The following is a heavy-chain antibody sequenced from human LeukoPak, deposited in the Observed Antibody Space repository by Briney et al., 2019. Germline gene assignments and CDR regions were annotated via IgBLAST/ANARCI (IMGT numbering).Heavy chain of an antibody. CDR1: GGTFSSYG. Sequence: ASVKVSCKASGGTFSSYGISWVRQAPGQGLEWMGWISAYNGNTNYTQKLQGRVTMTTDTSTSTAYMELRSLRSDDTAVYYCARWGYSSGSLDYWGQGTLVTVSS. J-gene: IGHJ4*02. V-gene: IGHV1-18*01. CDR3: ARWGYSSGSLDY. CDR2: ISAYNGNT. D-gene: IGHD6-19*01.